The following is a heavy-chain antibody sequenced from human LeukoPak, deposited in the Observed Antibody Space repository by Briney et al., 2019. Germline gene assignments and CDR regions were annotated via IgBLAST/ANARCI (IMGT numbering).Heavy chain of an antibody. D-gene: IGHD3-22*01. CDR2: IYYSGST. V-gene: IGHV4-30-4*01. J-gene: IGHJ4*02. CDR1: GGSISSGDYY. CDR3: ARVAYYDSSGFPRLDY. Sequence: PSETLSLACTVSGGSISSGDYYWSWIRQPPGKGLEWIGYIYYSGSTHYNPSLKSRLTISLDTSKNQFSLKLSSVTAADTAVYYCARVAYYDSSGFPRLDYWGQGTLVTVSS.